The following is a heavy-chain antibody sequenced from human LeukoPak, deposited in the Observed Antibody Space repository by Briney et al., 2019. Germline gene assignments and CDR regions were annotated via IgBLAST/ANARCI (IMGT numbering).Heavy chain of an antibody. CDR3: ARGLVEMATIAYFDY. V-gene: IGHV3-66*01. CDR2: IYSGGST. D-gene: IGHD5-24*01. Sequence: GGSLRLSCAASGFTVSSNYMSWVRQAPGKGLEWVSVIYSGGSTYYADSVKGRFTISRDNSKNTLYLQMNSLRAEDTAVYYCARGLVEMATIAYFDYWGQGTLVTVSS. J-gene: IGHJ4*02. CDR1: GFTVSSNY.